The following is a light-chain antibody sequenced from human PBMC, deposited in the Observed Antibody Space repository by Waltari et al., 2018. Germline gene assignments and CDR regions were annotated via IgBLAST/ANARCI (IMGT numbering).Light chain of an antibody. CDR1: QSVLYSSNNKNY. Sequence: IVMTQSPDSLAVSLGARATINCKPSQSVLYSSNNKNYLAWYQQKPGQPPKLLIYWASTRESGVPDRFSGSGSGTDFTLTISSLQAEDVAVYYCQQYYNTPWTFGQGTKVEIK. V-gene: IGKV4-1*01. CDR3: QQYYNTPWT. J-gene: IGKJ1*01. CDR2: WAS.